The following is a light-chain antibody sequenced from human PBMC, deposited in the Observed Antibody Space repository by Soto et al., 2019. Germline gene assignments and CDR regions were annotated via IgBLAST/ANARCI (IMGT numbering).Light chain of an antibody. Sequence: QLVLTQSSSASASLGSSVSLTCTLSSGHSSYIIAWHQQQPGKAPRYLMKLEGSGSYNKGSGVPDRFSGSSSGADRYLTISNLQFEDEADYYCETWDSTTYVFGTGTKLTVL. CDR3: ETWDSTTYV. V-gene: IGLV4-60*02. CDR1: SGHSSYI. J-gene: IGLJ1*01. CDR2: LEGSGSY.